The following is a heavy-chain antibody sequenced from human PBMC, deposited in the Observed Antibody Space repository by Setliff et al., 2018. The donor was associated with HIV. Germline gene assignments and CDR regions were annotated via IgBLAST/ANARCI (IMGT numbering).Heavy chain of an antibody. Sequence: PSETLSLTCAVYGGSFSGYYWSWIRQPPGKGLEWIGEINHSGDTYYRSSLESRVTISVDTSNNQFSLRLKSVTAADTAVYFCARHVARFDYDTGGYYVSHFDYWGQGTQVTVSS. D-gene: IGHD3-22*01. CDR3: ARHVARFDYDTGGYYVSHFDY. V-gene: IGHV4-34*01. CDR1: GGSFSGYY. J-gene: IGHJ4*02. CDR2: INHSGDT.